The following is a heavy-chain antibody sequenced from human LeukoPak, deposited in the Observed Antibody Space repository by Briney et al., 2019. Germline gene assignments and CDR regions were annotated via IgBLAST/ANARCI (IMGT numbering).Heavy chain of an antibody. D-gene: IGHD3-3*01. J-gene: IGHJ6*03. CDR3: ARGAFGVFPPATYYYYMDV. CDR1: GGTFCRYV. CDR2: IIPIFGTA. V-gene: IGHV1-69*13. Sequence: SVTVSCKASGGTFCRYVISWVRQAPGQGLEWVGGIIPIFGTANYAQKFQGRVTITADESTITAYMELSSLRSEDTAVYYCARGAFGVFPPATYYYYMDVWGKGTTVTVSS.